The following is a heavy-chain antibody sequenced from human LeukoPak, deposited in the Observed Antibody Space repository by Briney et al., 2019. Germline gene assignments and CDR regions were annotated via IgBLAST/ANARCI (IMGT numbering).Heavy chain of an antibody. CDR1: GGSISSYY. Sequence: KTSETLSLTCTGSGGSISSYYWSWIRQPPGKGLEWIGYIYYSGSTNYNPSLKSRVTISVDTSKNQFSLKLSSVTAADTAVYYCARVVYRRGFDPWGQGTLVTVSS. D-gene: IGHD2-8*01. CDR2: IYYSGST. CDR3: ARVVYRRGFDP. J-gene: IGHJ5*02. V-gene: IGHV4-59*01.